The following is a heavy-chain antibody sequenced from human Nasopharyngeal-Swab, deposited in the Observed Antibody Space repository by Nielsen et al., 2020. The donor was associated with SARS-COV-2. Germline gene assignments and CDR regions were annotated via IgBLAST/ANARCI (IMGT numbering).Heavy chain of an antibody. J-gene: IGHJ6*03. CDR3: AAGAGYYYYYMDV. CDR1: GGTFSSYA. V-gene: IGHV1-69*04. D-gene: IGHD1-26*01. CDR2: IIPILGIA. Sequence: SVKVSCKASGGTFSSYAISWVRQAPGQGLEWMGRIIPILGIANYAQKFQGRVTITADKSTSTAYMELSSLRSEDTAVYYCAAGAGYYYYYMDVWGKGTTVTVSS.